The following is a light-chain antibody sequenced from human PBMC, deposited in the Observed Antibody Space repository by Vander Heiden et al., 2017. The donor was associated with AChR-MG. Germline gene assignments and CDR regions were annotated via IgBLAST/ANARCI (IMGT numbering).Light chain of an antibody. CDR2: GAS. CDR3: QQYTSWPIP. V-gene: IGKV3-15*01. Sequence: EIVMTQSPDTLSVSPGEKATLSCRASQSIGANLAWYQVKPGQAPRLIIFGASTRATDVPARFSGSGSGTEFTLTISSLQSEDVGVYYCQQYTSWPIPFGPGTKVEIK. CDR1: QSIGAN. J-gene: IGKJ3*01.